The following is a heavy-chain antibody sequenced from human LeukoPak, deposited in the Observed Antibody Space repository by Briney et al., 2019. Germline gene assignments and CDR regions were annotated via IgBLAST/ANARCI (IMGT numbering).Heavy chain of an antibody. CDR2: INHSGST. D-gene: IGHD6-19*01. CDR3: ARWPYSSGPYYFDY. V-gene: IGHV4-34*01. CDR1: GGSFSGYY. J-gene: IGHJ4*02. Sequence: SETLSLTCAVYGGSFSGYYWNWIRQPPGKGLEWIGEINHSGSTNYNPSLKSRVTISVDTSKNQFSLKLSSVTAADTAVYYCARWPYSSGPYYFDYWGQGTLVTVSA.